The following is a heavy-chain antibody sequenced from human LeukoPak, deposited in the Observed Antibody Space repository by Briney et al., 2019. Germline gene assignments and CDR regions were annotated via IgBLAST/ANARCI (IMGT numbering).Heavy chain of an antibody. Sequence: GGSLRLSCQTSGFTFGNYAMSWVRQAQGKELEWISAISTNGVNTYYTDSVKGRFTISRDNSRHTLSLQMNGLRADDTAVYYCAKGSAAARPYYFDSWGQGTLVAVSS. V-gene: IGHV3-23*01. J-gene: IGHJ4*02. CDR3: AKGSAAARPYYFDS. CDR2: ISTNGVNT. D-gene: IGHD6-6*01. CDR1: GFTFGNYA.